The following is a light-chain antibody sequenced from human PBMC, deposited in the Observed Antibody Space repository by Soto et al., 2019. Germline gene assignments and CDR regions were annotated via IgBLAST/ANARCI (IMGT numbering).Light chain of an antibody. CDR2: AAS. J-gene: IGKJ1*01. Sequence: DIVLTQSPATLSVSAGERATLSCRASQSVRKKLAWYQQKPGQAPRLLIYAASTRAAGIPARFSGSGSGTEFTLTISSLQSEDFATYYCQHYSNSPKPFGQGTKVDNK. V-gene: IGKV3-15*01. CDR3: QHYSNSPKP. CDR1: QSVRKK.